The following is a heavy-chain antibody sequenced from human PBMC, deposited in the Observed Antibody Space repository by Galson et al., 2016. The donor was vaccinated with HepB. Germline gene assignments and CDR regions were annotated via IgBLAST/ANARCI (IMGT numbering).Heavy chain of an antibody. CDR3: ARHGRDCSSTSRSQLDP. V-gene: IGHV4-39*01. Sequence: SETLSLTCTVSGGSISSRSYYWGWVRQPPGKGLEWIGSIYYSGSTYYNPSLKSRVTISVDTSKNQFSLKVRSATAADTAVYHCARHGRDCSSTSRSQLDPWGQGILVTVSS. J-gene: IGHJ5*02. D-gene: IGHD2-2*01. CDR2: IYYSGST. CDR1: GGSISSRSYY.